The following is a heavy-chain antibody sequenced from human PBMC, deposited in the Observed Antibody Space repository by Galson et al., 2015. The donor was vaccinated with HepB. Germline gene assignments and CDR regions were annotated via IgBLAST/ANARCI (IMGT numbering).Heavy chain of an antibody. D-gene: IGHD4/OR15-4a*01. V-gene: IGHV1-18*04. CDR3: ARDRDYRLDY. Sequence: SVKVSCKASGYTFTINGISWVRQAPGKGLEWMGWISANSGDTKYAEKFQGRVSMTRDTSTSTAYLELRSLRSDDTAAYYCARDRDYRLDYWGQGTLVTVSS. CDR2: ISANSGDT. J-gene: IGHJ4*02. CDR1: GYTFTING.